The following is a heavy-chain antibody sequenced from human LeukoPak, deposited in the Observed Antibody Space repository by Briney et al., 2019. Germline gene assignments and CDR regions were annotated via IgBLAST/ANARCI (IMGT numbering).Heavy chain of an antibody. Sequence: SVKVSCKASGGTFSSYAISWVRQAPGQGLEWMGGITPIFGAANYAQKFQGRVTITTDESTSTAYMELSSLRSEDTAVYYCARKGDTAFGIWGQGTMVTVSS. V-gene: IGHV1-69*05. D-gene: IGHD3-16*01. CDR3: ARKGDTAFGI. CDR1: GGTFSSYA. CDR2: ITPIFGAA. J-gene: IGHJ3*02.